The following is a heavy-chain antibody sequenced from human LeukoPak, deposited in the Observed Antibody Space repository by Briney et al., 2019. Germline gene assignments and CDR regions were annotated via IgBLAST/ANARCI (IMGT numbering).Heavy chain of an antibody. CDR3: ARSDQYYYDSSGYYPFDY. D-gene: IGHD3-22*01. Sequence: PSETLSLTCTVSGGSISSYYWSWIRQPAGKGLEWIGRIYTSGSTNYNPSLKSRVTMSVDTSKNQFSLKLSSVTAADTAVYYCARSDQYYYDSSGYYPFDYWGQGTLVTVSS. CDR1: GGSISSYY. J-gene: IGHJ4*02. V-gene: IGHV4-4*07. CDR2: IYTSGST.